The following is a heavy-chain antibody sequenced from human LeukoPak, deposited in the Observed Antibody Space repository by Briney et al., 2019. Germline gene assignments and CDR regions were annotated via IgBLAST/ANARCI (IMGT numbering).Heavy chain of an antibody. D-gene: IGHD2-21*02. Sequence: PSETLSLTCTVSGDSFNTYYWAWIRQTPGKELEWIAFVASSGTSNYNPSLTSRVSISIDPSKNQFSLALTSVTPADTAVYYCARVVRGVVTSNWFDPWGQGTLVSVSS. CDR2: VASSGTS. V-gene: IGHV4-59*01. CDR1: GDSFNTYY. J-gene: IGHJ5*02. CDR3: ARVVRGVVTSNWFDP.